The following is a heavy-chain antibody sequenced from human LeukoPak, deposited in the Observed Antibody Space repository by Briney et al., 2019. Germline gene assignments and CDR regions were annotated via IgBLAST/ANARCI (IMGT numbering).Heavy chain of an antibody. CDR1: SGSFSVYS. CDR2: INHSGST. CDR3: ARSRIPAPGPTH. D-gene: IGHD6-13*01. V-gene: IGHV4-34*01. Sequence: SETLSLTCAVYSGSFSVYSWYWVRDPPGKGVECIVEINHSGSTNYNTSLKSRVTISVDPSKNQFSLKLSSVTAADTAVYYCARSRIPAPGPTHWGQGTLVTVSS. J-gene: IGHJ4*02.